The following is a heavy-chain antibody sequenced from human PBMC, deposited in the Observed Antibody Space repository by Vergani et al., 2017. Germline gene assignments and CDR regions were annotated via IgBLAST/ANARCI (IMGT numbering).Heavy chain of an antibody. V-gene: IGHV3-30-3*01. Sequence: QVQLVESGGGVVQPGRSLRLSCAASGFTFSSYAMHWVRPAPGKGLVWVAVISYDGSNKYYADSVKGRFTISRDNSKNTLYLQMNSLRAEDTAVYYCARARGYDSGADYWGQGTLVTVSS. CDR1: GFTFSSYA. CDR2: ISYDGSNK. J-gene: IGHJ4*02. CDR3: ARARGYDSGADY. D-gene: IGHD5-12*01.